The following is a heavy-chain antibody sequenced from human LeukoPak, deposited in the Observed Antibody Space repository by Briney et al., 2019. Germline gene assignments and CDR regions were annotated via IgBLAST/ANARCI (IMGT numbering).Heavy chain of an antibody. D-gene: IGHD6-13*01. J-gene: IGHJ3*01. CDR1: GFIFSTYS. CDR2: ISSSSSTI. CDR3: ARPIIASTGTDRDAFDV. V-gene: IGHV3-48*01. Sequence: PGGSLRLSCAASGFIFSTYSMNWVRQAPGKGLEWVSYISSSSSTIYYADSVKGRFTISRDNAENSLYLQMNSLGAEDTAVYYCARPIIASTGTDRDAFDVWGQGTMVTVSS.